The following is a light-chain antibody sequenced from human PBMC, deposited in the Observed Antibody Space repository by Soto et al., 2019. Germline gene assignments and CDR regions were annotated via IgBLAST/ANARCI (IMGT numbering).Light chain of an antibody. CDR1: SSDVGGYKY. J-gene: IGLJ1*01. CDR2: EVT. Sequence: QSALAQPPSASGSPGQSVTIPCTGTSSDVGGYKYVSWYQQHPGKAPKLIIYEVTKRPSGVPDRFSASKSGNTASLTVSGLQAEDEADYYCSSFAGTSDVGVFGTGTKVTVL. V-gene: IGLV2-8*01. CDR3: SSFAGTSDVGV.